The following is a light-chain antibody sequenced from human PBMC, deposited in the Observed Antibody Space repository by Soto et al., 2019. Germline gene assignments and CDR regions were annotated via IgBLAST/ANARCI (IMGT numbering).Light chain of an antibody. CDR1: QSVLYSSNNKNS. V-gene: IGKV4-1*01. CDR3: QHREA. J-gene: IGKJ1*01. CDR2: WAS. Sequence: DIVMTQSPDSLAVSLGERATINCKSSQSVLYSSNNKNSLAWYQQKPGQPPKLLIYWASTRESGVPDRFSGRGSGTDFTLTISSLQAEDVAVYYCQHREAFGQGTKVEIK.